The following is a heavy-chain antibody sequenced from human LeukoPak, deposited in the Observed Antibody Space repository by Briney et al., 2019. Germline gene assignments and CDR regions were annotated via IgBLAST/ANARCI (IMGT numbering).Heavy chain of an antibody. V-gene: IGHV4-30-2*01. CDR1: GGSISSGGYS. J-gene: IGHJ4*02. CDR3: ARGSRSGLWFGEEGPFDY. D-gene: IGHD3-10*01. Sequence: PSETLSLTFAVSGGSISSGGYSWSWIRQPPGKGLEWIGYIYHSGSTYYNPSLKSRVTISVDRSKNQFSLKLSSVTAADTAVYYCARGSRSGLWFGEEGPFDYWGQGTLVTVSS. CDR2: IYHSGST.